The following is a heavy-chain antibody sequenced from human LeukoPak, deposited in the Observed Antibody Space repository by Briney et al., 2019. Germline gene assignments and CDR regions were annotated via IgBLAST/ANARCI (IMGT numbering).Heavy chain of an antibody. CDR3: ARNVLLWFGELTPVDI. CDR2: IYYSGST. D-gene: IGHD3-10*01. CDR1: GGSISSYY. Sequence: SETLSLTCTVPGGSISSYYWSWIRQPPGKGLEWIGYIYYSGSTNYNPSLKSRVTISVDTSKNQFSLKLSSVTAADTAVYYCARNVLLWFGELTPVDIWGQGTMVTVSS. V-gene: IGHV4-59*01. J-gene: IGHJ3*02.